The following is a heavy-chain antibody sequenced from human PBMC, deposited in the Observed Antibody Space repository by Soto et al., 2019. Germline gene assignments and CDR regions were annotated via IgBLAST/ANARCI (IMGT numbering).Heavy chain of an antibody. Sequence: PSETLSLTCAVSGGSISSGGYSWSWIRQPPGKGLEWIGYIYHSGSTYYNPSLKSRVTISVDRSKNQFSLKLSSVTAADTAVYYCARGSNVDTAMVSNWFDPWGQGTLVTV. V-gene: IGHV4-30-2*01. CDR1: GGSISSGGYS. J-gene: IGHJ5*02. D-gene: IGHD5-18*01. CDR2: IYHSGST. CDR3: ARGSNVDTAMVSNWFDP.